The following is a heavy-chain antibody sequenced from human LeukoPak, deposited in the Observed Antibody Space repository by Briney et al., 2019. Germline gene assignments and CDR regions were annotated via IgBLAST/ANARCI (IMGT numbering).Heavy chain of an antibody. D-gene: IGHD6-6*01. CDR2: IYYSGST. CDR1: GGSISSGDYY. Sequence: SETLSLTCTVSGGSISSGDYYWSWIRQPPGKGLEWIGYIYYSGSTYYNPSLKSRVTISVDTSKNQLSLKLTSVTAADTAVYYCARDRPAFDIWGQGTMVTVSS. J-gene: IGHJ3*02. V-gene: IGHV4-30-4*01. CDR3: ARDRPAFDI.